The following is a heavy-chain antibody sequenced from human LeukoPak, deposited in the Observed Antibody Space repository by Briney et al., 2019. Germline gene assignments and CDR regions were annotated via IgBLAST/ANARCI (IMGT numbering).Heavy chain of an antibody. CDR2: ISSSSSYI. V-gene: IGHV3-21*01. J-gene: IGHJ6*02. Sequence: GGSLRLSCAASGFTFSSYSMNWVRQAPGNGLEWVSSISSSSSYIYYADSVKGRFTISRDNAKNSLYLQMNSLRAEDTAVYYCARDRYDILTELSYYYAMDVWGQGTTVTVSS. D-gene: IGHD3-9*01. CDR3: ARDRYDILTELSYYYAMDV. CDR1: GFTFSSYS.